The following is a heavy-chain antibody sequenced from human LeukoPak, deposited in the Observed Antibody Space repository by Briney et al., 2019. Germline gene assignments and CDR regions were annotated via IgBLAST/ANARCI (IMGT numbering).Heavy chain of an antibody. CDR2: IKQDGSEK. CDR3: ARDRYGMAVAGSFDY. CDR1: GFTFSSYW. D-gene: IGHD6-19*01. V-gene: IGHV3-7*01. J-gene: IGHJ4*02. Sequence: HPGGSLRLSCAASGFTFSSYWMSWVRQAPGKGLEWVANIKQDGSEKYYVDSVKGRFTISRDNAKNSLYLQMNSLRAEDTAVYYCARDRYGMAVAGSFDYWGQGTLVTVSS.